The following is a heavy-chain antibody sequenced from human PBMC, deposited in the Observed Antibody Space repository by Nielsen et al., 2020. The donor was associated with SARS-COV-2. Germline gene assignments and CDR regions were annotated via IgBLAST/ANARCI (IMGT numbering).Heavy chain of an antibody. CDR3: ARVLLSSRPDV. D-gene: IGHD3-10*01. V-gene: IGHV3-53*01. J-gene: IGHJ6*02. Sequence: GESRKISCAASGFTVSSNYMSWVRQAPGKGLEWVSVIYSGGSTYYADSVKGRFTISRDNSKNTLYLQMNSLRAEDTAVYYCARVLLSSRPDVWGQGTTVTVSS. CDR1: GFTVSSNY. CDR2: IYSGGST.